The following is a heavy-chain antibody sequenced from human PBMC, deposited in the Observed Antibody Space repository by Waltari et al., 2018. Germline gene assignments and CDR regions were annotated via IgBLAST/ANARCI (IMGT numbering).Heavy chain of an antibody. CDR1: GFTFSSYA. CDR3: ARAEWPLDF. D-gene: IGHD3-3*01. J-gene: IGHJ4*02. CDR2: IHCNGCTT. Sequence: EVQLVESGGGLVQPGGSLRLSCAASGFTFSSYAMSWVRQAPGKGLEWGARIHCNGCTTYYANSVTRRFTISRDKSKSTLYLQMNSLGAGDTAVYYCARAEWPLDFWGQGTLVTVSS. V-gene: IGHV3-23*04.